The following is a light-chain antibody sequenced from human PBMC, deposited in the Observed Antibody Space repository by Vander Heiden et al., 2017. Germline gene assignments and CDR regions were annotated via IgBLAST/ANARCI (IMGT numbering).Light chain of an antibody. V-gene: IGKV1-39*01. CDR2: AAS. J-gene: IGKJ3*01. CDR3: QQTDSTPLFT. Sequence: DIQMTQSPSSLSASVGDRVTITCRASQSISCYLNWYQQKPGKAPKLLIYAASSLQSGVPSRFSGSGYGTDFTLTISSRQPEDFAPYYCQQTDSTPLFTFGHGTKVDIK. CDR1: QSISCY.